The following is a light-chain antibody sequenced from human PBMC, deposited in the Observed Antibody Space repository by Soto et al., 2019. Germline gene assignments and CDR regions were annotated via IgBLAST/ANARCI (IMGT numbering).Light chain of an antibody. Sequence: EIAMTQSPATLSVSPGERATLSCRASQSVSSKLAWYQQKPGQAPRLLIYDASTRATGIPARFSGSGSGTEFTLPISSLQSEDFAVYYCQQFNNWPRTFGQGTKVEIK. CDR2: DAS. CDR1: QSVSSK. CDR3: QQFNNWPRT. V-gene: IGKV3-15*01. J-gene: IGKJ1*01.